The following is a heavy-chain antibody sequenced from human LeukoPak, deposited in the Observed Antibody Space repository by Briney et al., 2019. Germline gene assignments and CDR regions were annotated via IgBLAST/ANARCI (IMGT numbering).Heavy chain of an antibody. V-gene: IGHV3-23*01. D-gene: IGHD3-10*01. J-gene: IGHJ4*02. CDR1: GFTFDDYG. Sequence: GRSLRLSCEASGFTFDDYGMHWVRQAPGKGLEWVSAISGSGGSTYYADSVKGRFTISRDNSKNTLYLQMNSLRAEDTAVYYCARDSAGCFDYWGQGTLVTVSS. CDR3: ARDSAGCFDY. CDR2: ISGSGGST.